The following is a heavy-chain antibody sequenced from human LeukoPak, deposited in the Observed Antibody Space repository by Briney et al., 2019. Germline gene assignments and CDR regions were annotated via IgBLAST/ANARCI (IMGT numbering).Heavy chain of an antibody. J-gene: IGHJ4*02. D-gene: IGHD3-22*01. V-gene: IGHV3-15*01. CDR1: GFTFSNAW. Sequence: GGSLRLSCAASGFTFSNAWMSWVRQAPGKGLEWVGRIKSKTDGGTTDYAAPVKGRFTISRDDSKNTLYLQMNSLKTEDTAVYYCTTDSVYYCDSSGYQLLDYWGQGTLVTVSS. CDR2: IKSKTDGGTT. CDR3: TTDSVYYCDSSGYQLLDY.